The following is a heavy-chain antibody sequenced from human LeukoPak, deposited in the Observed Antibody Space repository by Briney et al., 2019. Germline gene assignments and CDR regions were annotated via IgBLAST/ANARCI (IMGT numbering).Heavy chain of an antibody. V-gene: IGHV3-66*01. J-gene: IGHJ4*02. CDR3: ARGGDRNVNRFDY. D-gene: IGHD1-14*01. CDR2: IYSGGST. Sequence: GGSLRLSCAASGFTVHSNYMSWVRQAPGKGLEWVSVIYSGGSTYYADSVKGRFTISRDNSKNTLYLQMNSLRAEDTAVYYCARGGDRNVNRFDYWGQGTLVTVSS. CDR1: GFTVHSNY.